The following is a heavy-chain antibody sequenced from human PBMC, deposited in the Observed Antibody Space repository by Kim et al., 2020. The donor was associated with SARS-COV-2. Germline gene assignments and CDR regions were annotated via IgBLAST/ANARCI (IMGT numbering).Heavy chain of an antibody. V-gene: IGHV1-18*04. J-gene: IGHJ4*02. CDR3: ARGYCSSTSCENVWGGDY. CDR1: GYTFTSYG. CDR2: ISAYNGNT. D-gene: IGHD2-2*01. Sequence: ASVKVSCKASGYTFTSYGISWVRQAPGQGLEWMGWISAYNGNTNYAQKLQGRVTMTTDTSTSTAYMELRSLRSDDTAVYYCARGYCSSTSCENVWGGDYWGQGTLVTVSS.